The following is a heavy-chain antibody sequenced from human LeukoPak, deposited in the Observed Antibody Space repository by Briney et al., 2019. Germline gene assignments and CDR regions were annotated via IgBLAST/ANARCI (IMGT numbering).Heavy chain of an antibody. CDR1: GGSINSGDSY. D-gene: IGHD2-15*01. CDR2: IYLSGNT. Sequence: PSETLSLTCTVSGGSINSGDSYWSWIRQPPGKGLEWIGYIYLSGNTYYHPSLKSRVSISLETSKNQFSLNLSSVTAADTALYYCARGPGYCSGDSCYSDPFNSWGQGTLVTVSS. V-gene: IGHV4-30-4*01. CDR3: ARGPGYCSGDSCYSDPFNS. J-gene: IGHJ5*01.